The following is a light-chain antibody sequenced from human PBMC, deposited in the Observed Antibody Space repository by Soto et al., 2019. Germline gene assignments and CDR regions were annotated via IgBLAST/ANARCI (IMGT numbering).Light chain of an antibody. J-gene: IGKJ1*01. CDR2: GAS. V-gene: IGKV3-20*01. CDR1: QSVSSSY. Sequence: EIVLTQSPGTLSLSPGKRATLSCRASQSVSSSYLAWYQQKPGQAPRLLIYGASSRATGIPDRFSGSGSGTHFTLTISKLEPEDFAVYYCQQYGSSPTWTFGQGTKVEIK. CDR3: QQYGSSPTWT.